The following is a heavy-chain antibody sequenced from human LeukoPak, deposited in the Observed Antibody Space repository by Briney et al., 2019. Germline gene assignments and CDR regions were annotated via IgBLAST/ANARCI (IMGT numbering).Heavy chain of an antibody. D-gene: IGHD4-17*01. Sequence: SETLSLTCTVSGGSISSYYWGWIRQPAGKGLEWIGRIYTSGSTNYNPSLKSRVTMSVDTSKNQFSLKLSSVTAADTAVYYCARGPTVSHYYYYGMDVWGQGTTVTVSS. J-gene: IGHJ6*02. CDR3: ARGPTVSHYYYYGMDV. V-gene: IGHV4-4*07. CDR2: IYTSGST. CDR1: GGSISSYY.